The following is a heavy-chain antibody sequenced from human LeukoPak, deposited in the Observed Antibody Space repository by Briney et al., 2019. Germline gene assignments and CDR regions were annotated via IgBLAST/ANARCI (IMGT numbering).Heavy chain of an antibody. CDR2: IYYSGST. V-gene: IGHV4-39*07. J-gene: IGHJ3*02. Sequence: SETLSLTCTVSGGSISSSSYYWGWIRQPPGKGLEWIGSIYYSGSTYYNPSLKSRVTISVDTSKNQFSLKLSSVTAADTAVYYCARDSTYDSSGYYAFDIWGQGTMVTVSS. CDR1: GGSISSSSYY. CDR3: ARDSTYDSSGYYAFDI. D-gene: IGHD3-22*01.